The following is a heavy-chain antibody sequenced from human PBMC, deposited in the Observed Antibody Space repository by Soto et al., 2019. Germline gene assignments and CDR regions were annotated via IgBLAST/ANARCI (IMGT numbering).Heavy chain of an antibody. CDR1: GGTVSSYY. CDR2: IYYSGST. V-gene: IGHV4-59*08. Sequence: SGTPYLTCTVYGGTVSSYYWSWIRQPTGKGLEWIGYIYYSGSTNYNPSLKSRVTISVDASKNQFSLKLSSVTAADTAVYYCTIHPIMITFGGVIPDFDYWGKGTLVPGSS. CDR3: TIHPIMITFGGVIPDFDY. D-gene: IGHD3-16*02. J-gene: IGHJ4*02.